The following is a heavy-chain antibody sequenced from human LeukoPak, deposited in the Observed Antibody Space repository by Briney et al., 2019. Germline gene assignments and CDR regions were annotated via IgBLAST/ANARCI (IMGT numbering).Heavy chain of an antibody. D-gene: IGHD2-21*02. CDR3: AKDLLLYCGGDCPFDY. J-gene: IGHJ4*02. V-gene: IGHV3-30*18. CDR2: ISYDGSNK. Sequence: GGSLRLSCAASGFTFSSYGMHWVRQAPGKGLEWVAVISYDGSNKYYADSVKGRFTISRDNSKNTLYLQMNSLRAEDTAVYYCAKDLLLYCGGDCPFDYWGQGTLVTVSS. CDR1: GFTFSSYG.